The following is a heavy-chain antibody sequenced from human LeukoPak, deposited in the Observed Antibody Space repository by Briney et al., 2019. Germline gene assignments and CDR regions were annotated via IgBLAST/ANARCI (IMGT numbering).Heavy chain of an antibody. Sequence: SETLSLTCTVSSDSISSGDYYWSWIRQPAGKGLEWIGRISSSGSTNYNPSLKSRVTISVDTSKNQFSLKLSSVTAADTAVYFCARGPYSYDSSGAFDIWGQGTMVTVSS. J-gene: IGHJ3*02. CDR1: SDSISSGDYY. CDR3: ARGPYSYDSSGAFDI. V-gene: IGHV4-61*02. D-gene: IGHD3-22*01. CDR2: ISSSGST.